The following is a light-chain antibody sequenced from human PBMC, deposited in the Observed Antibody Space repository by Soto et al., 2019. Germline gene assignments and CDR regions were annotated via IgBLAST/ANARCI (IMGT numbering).Light chain of an antibody. CDR2: GAS. CDR1: QSVSSSY. J-gene: IGKJ1*01. V-gene: IGKV3-20*01. Sequence: EIVLTQSPGTLSLSPGERATFSCRASQSVSSSYIAWYQQKRGQAPRLLIYGASHKAVGVPDRFIGSGSGTDFTLTITRLEPEDFAVYYCHQFLTAPRTFGQGTKVEIK. CDR3: HQFLTAPRT.